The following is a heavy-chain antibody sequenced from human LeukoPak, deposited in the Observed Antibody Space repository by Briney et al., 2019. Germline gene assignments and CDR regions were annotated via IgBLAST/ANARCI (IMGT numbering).Heavy chain of an antibody. Sequence: GGSLRLSCAASGFSFNHYWLSWVRQAPRKGLEWVANIKQDGSQTYYVDSLKGRFTISRDNAKNSVFLQMNSLRAEDTAIYYCARIGYSSSSLEYWGQGTLVTVSS. CDR2: IKQDGSQT. J-gene: IGHJ4*02. CDR1: GFSFNHYW. CDR3: ARIGYSSSSLEY. D-gene: IGHD6-6*01. V-gene: IGHV3-7*01.